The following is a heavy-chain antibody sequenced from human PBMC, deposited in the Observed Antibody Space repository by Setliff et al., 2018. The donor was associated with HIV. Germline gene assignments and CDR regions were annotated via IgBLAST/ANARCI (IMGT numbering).Heavy chain of an antibody. CDR1: GFTFREKA. CDR2: ISGRGAST. J-gene: IGHJ4*02. V-gene: IGHV3-23*01. Sequence: GSLRLSCVASGFTFREKAMTWVRQPPGKGLEWVSGISGRGASTYYADAARDRFTISRDNSRDTVFLEMTSLSPEDTAVYYCAKAMGHLPYFFDSWGQGTPVTVSS. CDR3: AKAMGHLPYFFDS.